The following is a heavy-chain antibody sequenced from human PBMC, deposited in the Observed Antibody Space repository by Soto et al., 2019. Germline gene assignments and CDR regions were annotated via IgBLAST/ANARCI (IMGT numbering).Heavy chain of an antibody. V-gene: IGHV3-23*01. CDR3: AKVFESCFGDKCYTCGFDY. CDR2: MDRVRDMCASGATT. Sequence: AGSLRPSYGDSGFTFRTYAMNRVRQAPGAGQDWVSGMDRVRDMCASGATTHYGDSVKGRLDISRDNAKTTLYLQINSLRAEDTAVYYCAKVFESCFGDKCYTCGFDYWGPGTLVTVSS. J-gene: IGHJ4*02. CDR1: GFTFRTYA. D-gene: IGHD2-21*01.